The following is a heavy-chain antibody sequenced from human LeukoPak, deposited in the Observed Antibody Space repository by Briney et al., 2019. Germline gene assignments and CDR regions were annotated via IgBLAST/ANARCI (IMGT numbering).Heavy chain of an antibody. D-gene: IGHD3-9*01. CDR2: ISSSSSYI. CDR1: GFTFSNYS. CDR3: ARDSYYDILTGYTRDAFYI. Sequence: GGSLRLSCAASGFTFSNYSMNRVRQAPGKGLEWVSSISSSSSYIYYADSVKGRFTISRDNAKNSLYLQMNSLRAEDTAVYYCARDSYYDILTGYTRDAFYIWGQGTMVTVSS. J-gene: IGHJ3*02. V-gene: IGHV3-21*01.